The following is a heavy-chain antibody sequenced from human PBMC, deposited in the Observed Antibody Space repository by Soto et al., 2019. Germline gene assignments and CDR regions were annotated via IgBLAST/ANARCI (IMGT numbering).Heavy chain of an antibody. J-gene: IGHJ6*03. CDR3: AKGYSGYDTPFWYYYMDV. D-gene: IGHD5-12*01. V-gene: IGHV3-9*01. CDR2: ISWNSGSI. Sequence: EVQLVESGGGLVQPGRSLRLSCAASGFTFDDYAMHWVRQAPGKGVEWVSGISWNSGSIGYADSVKGRFTISRDNAKNSLYLEINSLRAEDTALYYCAKGYSGYDTPFWYYYMDVWGKGTTVTVSS. CDR1: GFTFDDYA.